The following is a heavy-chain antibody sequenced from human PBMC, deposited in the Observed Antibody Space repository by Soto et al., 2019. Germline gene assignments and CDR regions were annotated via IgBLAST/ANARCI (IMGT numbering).Heavy chain of an antibody. CDR3: ARASQLATIVDYFDY. V-gene: IGHV2-26*01. J-gene: IGHJ4*02. D-gene: IGHD5-12*01. CDR2: IFSNDEK. Sequence: SGPTLVNPTETLTLTCTVSGFSLSNARLGVSWIRQPPGKALEWLAHIFSNDEKSYSTSLKSRLTISKDTSKSQVVLTMTNMDPVDTATYYCARASQLATIVDYFDYWGQGTLVTVSS. CDR1: GFSLSNARLG.